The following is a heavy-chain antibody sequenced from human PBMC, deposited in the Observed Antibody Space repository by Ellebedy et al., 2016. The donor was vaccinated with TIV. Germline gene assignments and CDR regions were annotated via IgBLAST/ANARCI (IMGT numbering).Heavy chain of an antibody. CDR1: GFTFSSYA. CDR2: ISGSSGST. J-gene: IGHJ6*02. CDR3: AKGLSSAVAGTAYGMDV. V-gene: IGHV3-23*01. D-gene: IGHD6-19*01. Sequence: GESLKISCAASGFTFSSYAMSWVRQAPGKGLEWVSAISGSSGSTYYADSVKGRFTISRDNSKNTLSLQMNSLRAEDTAVYYCAKGLSSAVAGTAYGMDVWGQGTTVTVSS.